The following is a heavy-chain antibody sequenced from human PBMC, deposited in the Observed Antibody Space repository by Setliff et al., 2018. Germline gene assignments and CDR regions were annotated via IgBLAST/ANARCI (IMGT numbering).Heavy chain of an antibody. CDR3: ARWRSSSPDDF. CDR2: INQYGSEK. D-gene: IGHD6-6*01. J-gene: IGHJ4*02. Sequence: GGSLRLSCAASGFTFSTYWMSWVRQAPGKGLEWVANINQYGSEKYYVDSVRGRFTISRDNAKNSLYLQMDSLRDEDTAVYYCARWRSSSPDDFWGQGTLVTVSS. CDR1: GFTFSTYW. V-gene: IGHV3-7*01.